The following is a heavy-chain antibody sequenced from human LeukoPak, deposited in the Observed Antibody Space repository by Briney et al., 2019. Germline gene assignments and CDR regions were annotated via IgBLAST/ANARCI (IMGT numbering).Heavy chain of an antibody. Sequence: SETLSLTCTVSGGSISSYYWSWIRQPPGKGLEWIGYIYYSGSTNYNPSLKSRVTISVDTSKNQFSLRLTSVTAADTAVYYCARVPARRVVTTPTYFDYWGQGTLVTVSS. CDR1: GGSISSYY. J-gene: IGHJ4*02. CDR3: ARVPARRVVTTPTYFDY. CDR2: IYYSGST. V-gene: IGHV4-59*01. D-gene: IGHD2-21*02.